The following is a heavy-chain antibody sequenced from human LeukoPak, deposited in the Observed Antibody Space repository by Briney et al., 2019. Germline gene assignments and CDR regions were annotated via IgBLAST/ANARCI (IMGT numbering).Heavy chain of an antibody. V-gene: IGHV4-39*01. D-gene: IGHD1-14*01. CDR3: ASGPYNPYYYYYYYMDV. J-gene: IGHJ6*03. CDR1: GGSISSSTYY. CDR2: IYYSGSI. Sequence: SETLSLTCTVSGGSISSSTYYWGWIRQPPGKGLEWIGSIYYSGSIYYNPSLKSRVTISVDTSKNQFSLKLSSVTAADTAVYYCASGPYNPYYYYYYYMDVWGKGTTVTVSS.